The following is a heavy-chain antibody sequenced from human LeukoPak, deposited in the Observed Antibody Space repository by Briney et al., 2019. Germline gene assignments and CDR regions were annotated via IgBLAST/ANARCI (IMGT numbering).Heavy chain of an antibody. CDR2: ISSSGSTI. CDR3: AELGITMIGGV. Sequence: GGSLRLSCAASGFSVRTTCMTWVRQAPGKGLEWVSYISSSGSTIYYADSVKGRFTISRDNAKNSLYLQMNSLRAEDTAVYYCAELGITMIGGVWGKGTTVTISS. J-gene: IGHJ6*04. V-gene: IGHV3-48*04. D-gene: IGHD3-10*02. CDR1: GFSVRTTC.